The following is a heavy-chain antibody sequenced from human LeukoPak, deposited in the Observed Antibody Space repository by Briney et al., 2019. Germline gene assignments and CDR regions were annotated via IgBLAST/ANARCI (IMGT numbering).Heavy chain of an antibody. CDR3: ARDSDGSGSYDY. CDR2: IYCSGST. J-gene: IGHJ4*02. D-gene: IGHD3-10*01. Sequence: SETLSLTCTVSGGSISSHYWSWIRQPPGKGLEGSGYIYCSGSTNYNPSLKSRVTISVDTSKNQFSLKLSSVTAADTAVYYCARDSDGSGSYDYWGQGTLVTVSS. V-gene: IGHV4-59*11. CDR1: GGSISSHY.